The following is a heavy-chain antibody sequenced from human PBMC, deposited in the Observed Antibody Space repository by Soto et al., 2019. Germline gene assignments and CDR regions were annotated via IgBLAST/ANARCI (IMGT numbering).Heavy chain of an antibody. CDR2: IYYSGST. J-gene: IGHJ4*02. CDR3: ARAGPWWS. D-gene: IGHD2-15*01. Sequence: QVQLQESGPGLVKPSQTLSLTRTVSGGSISSDDDYWSWIRQPPGKGLEWIGYIYYSGSTHYNPSLKSRVTISVDTSKNQFSLNLSSVTAADTAVYYCARAGPWWSWGQGTLVTVSS. V-gene: IGHV4-30-4*01. CDR1: GGSISSDDDY.